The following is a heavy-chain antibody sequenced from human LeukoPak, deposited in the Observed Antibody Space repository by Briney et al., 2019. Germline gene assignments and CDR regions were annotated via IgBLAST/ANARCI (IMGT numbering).Heavy chain of an antibody. Sequence: GGSLRLSCAASGFTFSSYGMSWVRQAPGKGLEWVSYINSISTIYYADSVEGRFTISRDNAKNSAYLQLNSLRVEDTAVYYCAELGITMIGGVWGKGTTVTISS. CDR2: INSISTI. D-gene: IGHD3-10*02. J-gene: IGHJ6*04. V-gene: IGHV3-48*01. CDR3: AELGITMIGGV. CDR1: GFTFSSYG.